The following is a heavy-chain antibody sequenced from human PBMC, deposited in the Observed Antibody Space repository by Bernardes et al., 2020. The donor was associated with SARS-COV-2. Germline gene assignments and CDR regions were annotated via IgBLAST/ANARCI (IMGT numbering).Heavy chain of an antibody. CDR1: GGSFSGYY. D-gene: IGHD2-2*01. CDR2: INHSGST. CDR3: ARAVVVPAAKPLNYYYYYYMDV. V-gene: IGHV4-34*01. J-gene: IGHJ6*03. Sequence: LSLTCAVYGGSFSGYYWSWIRQPPGKGLEWIGEINHSGSTNYNPSLKSRVTISVDTSKNQFSLKLSSVTAADTAVYYCARAVVVPAAKPLNYYYYYYMDVWGKGTTVTVSS.